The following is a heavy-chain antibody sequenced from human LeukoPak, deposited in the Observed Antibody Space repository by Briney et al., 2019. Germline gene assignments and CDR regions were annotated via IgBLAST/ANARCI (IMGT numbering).Heavy chain of an antibody. V-gene: IGHV1-2*06. Sequence: ASVKVSCKASGYTFTGYYMHWVRQAPGQGLEWMGRINPNSGGTNYAQKFQGRVTMTRDTSISTAYMELSRLRSDDTAVYYCARGSSSSGFSYYYYYYYMDVWGKGTTATVSS. J-gene: IGHJ6*03. CDR2: INPNSGGT. CDR1: GYTFTGYY. D-gene: IGHD3-10*01. CDR3: ARGSSSSGFSYYYYYYYMDV.